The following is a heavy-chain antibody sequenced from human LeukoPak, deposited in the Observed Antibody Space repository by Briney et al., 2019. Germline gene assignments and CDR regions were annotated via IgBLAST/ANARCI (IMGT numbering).Heavy chain of an antibody. CDR1: GFTFSSYS. Sequence: PGGSLRLSCAASGFTFSSYSMSWVRQAPGKGLEWVSSISSSSTYRYYAASVRGRFTISRDNAKNSLYLQMNSLRAEDTAVYYCARDCLYYDISGPRFDYWGQGTLVTVSS. CDR3: ARDCLYYDISGPRFDY. V-gene: IGHV3-21*01. CDR2: ISSSSTYR. J-gene: IGHJ4*02. D-gene: IGHD3-9*01.